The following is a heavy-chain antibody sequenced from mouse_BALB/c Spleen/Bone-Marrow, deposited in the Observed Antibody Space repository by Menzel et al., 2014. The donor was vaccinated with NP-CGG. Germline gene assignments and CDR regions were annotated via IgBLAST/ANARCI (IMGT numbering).Heavy chain of an antibody. CDR1: GFTFTDYY. CDR2: IRNKAKGYTT. J-gene: IGHJ1*01. CDR3: ARDENVGIYWYFDV. Sequence: EVHLVESGGGSVQPGGSLRLSCATSGFTFTDYYMSWVRQPPGKALEWLGFIRNKAKGYTTEYSASVEGRFTISRDNSQRILYLQMNTLRAKDSATYYCARDENVGIYWYFDVWGAGTTVIVSS. V-gene: IGHV7-3*02.